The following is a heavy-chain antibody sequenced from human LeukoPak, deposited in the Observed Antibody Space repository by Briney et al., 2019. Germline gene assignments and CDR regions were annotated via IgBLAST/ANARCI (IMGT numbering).Heavy chain of an antibody. Sequence: PGGSLRLSCAASGFTFSSYSMNWVRQAPGKGLEWVSSISSSSSYIYYADSVKGRFTISRDNAKNSLYLQMNSLRAEDTALYYCARGRITIFGVAPVAAFDIWGQGTMVTVSS. CDR3: ARGRITIFGVAPVAAFDI. J-gene: IGHJ3*02. D-gene: IGHD3-3*01. V-gene: IGHV3-21*01. CDR1: GFTFSSYS. CDR2: ISSSSSYI.